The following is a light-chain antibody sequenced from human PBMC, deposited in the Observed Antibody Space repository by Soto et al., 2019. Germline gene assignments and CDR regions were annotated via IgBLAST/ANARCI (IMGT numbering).Light chain of an antibody. V-gene: IGKV3-15*01. CDR2: DAS. CDR1: QSVGTN. J-gene: IGKJ2*01. Sequence: ETVMTQSPATLSVSPGERATLSCRASQSVGTNLAWYQHKPGQAPRLLIYDASARATGISARFSGSGSGTEFTLTISSLQSEDFVVYFCQQYYNWYTYGQGTKLEIK. CDR3: QQYYNWYT.